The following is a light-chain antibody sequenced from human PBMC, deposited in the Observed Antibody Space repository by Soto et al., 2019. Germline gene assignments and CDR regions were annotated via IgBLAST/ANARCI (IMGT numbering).Light chain of an antibody. Sequence: DIQMTQSPSTLSASLGDRVTITCRASQGISGWLAWYQQKPGKAPKLLMTKASSRFSACGSGTEFTLTIHSLQPDDVATYYCQQFSTYFRTFGPGTKLVI. CDR3: QQFSTYFRT. CDR1: QGISGW. J-gene: IGKJ2*01. CDR2: KA. V-gene: IGKV1-5*03.